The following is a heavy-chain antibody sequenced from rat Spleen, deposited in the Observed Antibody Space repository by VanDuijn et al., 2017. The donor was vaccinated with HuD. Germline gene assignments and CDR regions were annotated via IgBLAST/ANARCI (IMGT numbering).Heavy chain of an antibody. CDR1: GFSLIRYN. CDR2: IWSGGST. Sequence: QVQLKESGPGLVQPSQTLSLTCTVSGFSLIRYNVHWVRQPPGKGLEWMGEIWSGGSTDYNSVLKSRLSISRDTSKSQVFLKMNSLQTEDTAIYFCTRADVAGLSTDGIWGQGIMVTVSS. J-gene: IGHJ2*01. V-gene: IGHV2-1*01. CDR3: TRADVAGLSTDGI. D-gene: IGHD1-2*01.